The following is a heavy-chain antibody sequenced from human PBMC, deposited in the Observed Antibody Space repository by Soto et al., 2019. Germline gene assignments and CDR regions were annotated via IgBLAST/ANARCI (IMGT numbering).Heavy chain of an antibody. CDR1: GFTFSSYG. CDR3: ARDPYSSSRYYYYYYGMDV. J-gene: IGHJ6*02. CDR2: IWYDGSNK. Sequence: QVQLVESGGGVVQPGRSLRLSCAASGFTFSSYGMHWVRQAPGKGLEWVAVIWYDGSNKYYADSVKGRFTISRDNSKNTLYLQMNSLRAEDTAVYYCARDPYSSSRYYYYYYGMDVWGQGTTVTVSS. V-gene: IGHV3-33*01. D-gene: IGHD6-13*01.